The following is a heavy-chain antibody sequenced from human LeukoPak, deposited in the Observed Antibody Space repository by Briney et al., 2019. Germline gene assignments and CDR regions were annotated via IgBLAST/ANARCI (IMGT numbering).Heavy chain of an antibody. J-gene: IGHJ5*01. Sequence: PGRSLRLSCAASGFTFSSYAMHWVRQAPGKGLERVAVISYDGSNKYYADSVKGRFTISRDNSKNTLYLQMNSLRAEDTAVYYCARGLRFLEWFDYWGQGTLVTVSS. D-gene: IGHD3-3*01. CDR1: GFTFSSYA. CDR3: ARGLRFLEWFDY. V-gene: IGHV3-30-3*01. CDR2: ISYDGSNK.